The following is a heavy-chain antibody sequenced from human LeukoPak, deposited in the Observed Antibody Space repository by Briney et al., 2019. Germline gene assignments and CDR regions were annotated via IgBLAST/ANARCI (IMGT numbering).Heavy chain of an antibody. V-gene: IGHV3-72*01. CDR1: GFTFSSYS. Sequence: PGGSLRLSCAASGFTFSSYSMNWVRQAPGKGLEWVGRTRNKANSYTTEYAASVKGRFTISRDDSKNSLYLQMNSLKTEDTAVYYCARVGCTNGVCYFDWLETYYFDYWGQGTLVTVSS. J-gene: IGHJ4*02. D-gene: IGHD2-8*01. CDR3: ARVGCTNGVCYFDWLETYYFDY. CDR2: TRNKANSYTT.